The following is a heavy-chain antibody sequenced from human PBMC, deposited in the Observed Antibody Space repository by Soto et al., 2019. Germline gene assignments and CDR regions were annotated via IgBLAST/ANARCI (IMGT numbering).Heavy chain of an antibody. J-gene: IGHJ4*02. CDR2: IYYSGSA. V-gene: IGHV4-30-4*08. CDR3: ARLIDDYVWGSYRPRGYFDY. CDR1: GGSISSGDYY. D-gene: IGHD3-16*02. Sequence: QVQLQESGPRLVKPSQTLSLTCFVSGGSISSGDYYWSWIRQHPGKGLEWIGYIYYSGSAYYNPSLKSRVTMSVDTSKNQFSLKLSSVTAADTAVYYCARLIDDYVWGSYRPRGYFDYWGQGTLVTVSS.